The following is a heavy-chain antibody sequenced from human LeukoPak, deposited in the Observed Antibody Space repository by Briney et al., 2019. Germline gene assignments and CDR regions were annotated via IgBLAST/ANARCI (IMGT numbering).Heavy chain of an antibody. CDR3: AREGTYSSSSDDY. J-gene: IGHJ4*02. CDR1: GYTFTGNY. Sequence: ASVKVSCKASGYTFTGNYMYWVRQAPGQGLEWMGGIIPIFGTANYAQKFQGRVTITADESTSTAYMELSSLRSEDTAVYYCAREGTYSSSSDDYWGQGTLVTVSS. V-gene: IGHV1-69*13. D-gene: IGHD6-6*01. CDR2: IIPIFGTA.